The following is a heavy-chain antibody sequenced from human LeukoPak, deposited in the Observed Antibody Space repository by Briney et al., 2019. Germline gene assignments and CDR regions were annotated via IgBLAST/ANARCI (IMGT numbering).Heavy chain of an antibody. Sequence: SGRSLRLSCAASGFTFSSYAMHWVRQAPGKGLEWVAVISYDGSNKYYADSVKGRFTISRDSSKNTLFLQMNSLRVEDTAVYYCARDPPGIAASGTYYWGQGTLATVSS. D-gene: IGHD6-13*01. CDR3: ARDPPGIAASGTYY. CDR1: GFTFSSYA. V-gene: IGHV3-30*14. J-gene: IGHJ4*02. CDR2: ISYDGSNK.